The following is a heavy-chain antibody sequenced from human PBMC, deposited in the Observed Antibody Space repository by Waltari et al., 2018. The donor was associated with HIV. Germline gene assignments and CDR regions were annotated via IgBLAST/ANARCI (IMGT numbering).Heavy chain of an antibody. CDR3: TPPLTYCGGDCYHF. D-gene: IGHD2-21*02. J-gene: IGHJ1*01. V-gene: IGHV3-15*01. CDR2: IKSKTDGGTT. CDR1: GFTFSNAW. Sequence: EVQLVASGGGLVKPGGSLRLSCAASGFTFSNAWMSWVRQPPGKGRAWVGRIKSKTDGGTTDYAAPVKGRFTISRDDSKNTLYLQMNSLKTEDTAVYYCTPPLTYCGGDCYHFWGQGTLVTVSS.